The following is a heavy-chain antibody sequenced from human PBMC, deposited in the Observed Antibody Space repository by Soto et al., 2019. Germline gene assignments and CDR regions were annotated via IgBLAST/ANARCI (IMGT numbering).Heavy chain of an antibody. CDR1: GGSITSPNYY. D-gene: IGHD3-22*01. CDR2: TYYSGST. Sequence: LSLTFTVSGGSITSPNYYWSWIRQHPGKGLEWIGYTYYSGSTYYNPSLKSRVTISVDTSKNQFSLKLSSVTAADAAVYFCARASWDNSGYYRDAFDIWGQGTMVTVSS. J-gene: IGHJ3*02. V-gene: IGHV4-31*03. CDR3: ARASWDNSGYYRDAFDI.